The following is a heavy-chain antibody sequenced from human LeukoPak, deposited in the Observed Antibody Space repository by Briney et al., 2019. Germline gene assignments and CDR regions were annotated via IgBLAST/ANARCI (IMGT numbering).Heavy chain of an antibody. D-gene: IGHD3-16*01. J-gene: IGHJ4*02. CDR3: AREDAWGNKTPKGHFGY. Sequence: PSETLSLTCTVSGASISSYYWSWIRQPPGKGLEWIGYIYGRGSTNYNPSLKSRITILVDTSKNQFSLKLNSVTAADTAVYYCAREDAWGNKTPKGHFGYWGQGALVTVSS. V-gene: IGHV4-59*01. CDR2: IYGRGST. CDR1: GASISSYY.